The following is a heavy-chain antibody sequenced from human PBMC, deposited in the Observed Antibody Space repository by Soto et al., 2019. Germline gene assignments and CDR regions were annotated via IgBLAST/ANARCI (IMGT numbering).Heavy chain of an antibody. V-gene: IGHV4-39*01. CDR3: ARRGLGASIYYYYGMDV. CDR2: IYYSGST. D-gene: IGHD1-26*01. CDR1: GSSISSSSYY. Sequence: PSETLSLTCTVSGSSISSSSYYWGWIRQPPGKGLEWIGSIYYSGSTYYNPSLKSRVTISVDTSKNQFSLKLSSVTAADTAVYYCARRGLGASIYYYYGMDVWGQGTTVTVSS. J-gene: IGHJ6*02.